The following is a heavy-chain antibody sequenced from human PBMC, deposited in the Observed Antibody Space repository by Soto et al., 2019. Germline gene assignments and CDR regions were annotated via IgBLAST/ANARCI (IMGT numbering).Heavy chain of an antibody. CDR1: GDSIDIYY. Sequence: SETLSLTCTVSGDSIDIYYWTWIRQPPGKGLEWIGYIHYSGRTNYNPSLKSRVIISVDMSKNQFSLKLNSVTAADTAVYFCARQPPDNNYYYYYYMDVWGKGTTVTVSS. J-gene: IGHJ6*03. V-gene: IGHV4-59*08. CDR3: ARQPPDNNYYYYYYMDV. CDR2: IHYSGRT.